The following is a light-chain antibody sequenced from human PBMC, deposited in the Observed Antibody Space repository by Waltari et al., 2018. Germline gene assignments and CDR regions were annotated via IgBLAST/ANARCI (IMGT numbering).Light chain of an antibody. V-gene: IGKV1-5*03. CDR2: KAS. CDR3: QQSYSYWT. J-gene: IGKJ1*01. Sequence: DIQMTQSPSTLSASVGDSATITCRASQSISDWLAWYQQKPGKAPKLLIYKASSLEGGVPSRFSGSGSGTEFTLTISSLQPDDFATYYCQQSYSYWTFGQGTKVEIK. CDR1: QSISDW.